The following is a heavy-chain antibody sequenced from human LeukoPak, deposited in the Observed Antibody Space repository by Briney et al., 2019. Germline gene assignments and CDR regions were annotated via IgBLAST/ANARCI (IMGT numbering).Heavy chain of an antibody. Sequence: ASVEVSCKASGYTFTSYGISWVRQAPGQGLEWMGWISSYNGNTNYAQKLQGRVTMTTDPSTSTTYLELRSRRSDDTAVYCCAREESRRVKTYHYYIDVWGKGTTVTVSS. V-gene: IGHV1-18*01. CDR1: GYTFTSYG. J-gene: IGHJ6*03. D-gene: IGHD2-2*01. CDR3: AREESRRVKTYHYYIDV. CDR2: ISSYNGNT.